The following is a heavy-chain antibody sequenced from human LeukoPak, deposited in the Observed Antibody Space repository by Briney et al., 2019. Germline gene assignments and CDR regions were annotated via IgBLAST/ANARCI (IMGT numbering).Heavy chain of an antibody. CDR2: INPNTGST. V-gene: IGHV1-2*02. Sequence: ASVNVSCKASGYIFTSYYMHWVRQAPGQGLEWMGWINPNTGSTNFAQKFQGRIAMMRATSITTFYMELNSLRSDDTAVYYCARPVSISPMFDYWGQGTLIPVSS. CDR1: GYIFTSYY. J-gene: IGHJ4*02. CDR3: ARPVSISPMFDY. D-gene: IGHD2-21*01.